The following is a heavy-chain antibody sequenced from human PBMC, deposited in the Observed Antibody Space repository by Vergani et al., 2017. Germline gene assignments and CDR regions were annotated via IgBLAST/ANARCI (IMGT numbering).Heavy chain of an antibody. V-gene: IGHV4-61*02. D-gene: IGHD3-3*01. CDR1: GASINNDFYY. CDR2: IYVSGIT. CDR3: ARHGGSGNYYHLFDS. J-gene: IGHJ4*02. Sequence: QVQLQESGPGLVKPSQTLSLTCTVSGASINNDFYYLHWIRPPAGKGLEWIGRIYVSGITDYNSSLQSRVSMSVDTSKNQFSLTLTSVTAADTAVYYCARHGGSGNYYHLFDSWGQGTLVIVSS.